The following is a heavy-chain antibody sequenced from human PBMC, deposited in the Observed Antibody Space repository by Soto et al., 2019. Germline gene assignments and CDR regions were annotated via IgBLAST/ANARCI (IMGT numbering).Heavy chain of an antibody. J-gene: IGHJ6*02. CDR1: GGTFSSYA. D-gene: IGHD4-17*01. CDR2: IIPIFGTA. V-gene: IGHV1-69*01. Sequence: QVQLVQSGAEVKKPGSSVKVSCKASGGTFSSYAISWVRQAPGQGLEWLGGIIPIFGTANYAQKFQGRVTITADESTSTAYMELSSLRSEDTAVYYCARANGDQYYYYYYGMDVWGQGTTVTVSS. CDR3: ARANGDQYYYYYYGMDV.